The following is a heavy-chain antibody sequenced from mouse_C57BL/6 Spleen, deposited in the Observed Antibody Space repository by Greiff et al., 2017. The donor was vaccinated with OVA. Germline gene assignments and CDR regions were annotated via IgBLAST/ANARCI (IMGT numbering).Heavy chain of an antibody. D-gene: IGHD2-2*01. CDR1: GYTFTSYW. Sequence: VQLQQPGAELVKPGASVKLSCTASGYTFTSYWMPWVKQRPGRGLEWIGRIDPNSGGTKYNEKFKSKATLTVDKPSSTAYMQLSSLTSEDSAVYYCAPMVTTGGYYAMDYWGQGTSVTVSS. J-gene: IGHJ4*01. V-gene: IGHV1-62-3*01. CDR3: APMVTTGGYYAMDY. CDR2: IDPNSGGT.